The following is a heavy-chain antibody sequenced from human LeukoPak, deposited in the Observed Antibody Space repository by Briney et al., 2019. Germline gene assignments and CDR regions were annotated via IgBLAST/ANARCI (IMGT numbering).Heavy chain of an antibody. J-gene: IGHJ4*02. CDR1: KFNFNNYG. CDR3: ASIGRTPAIPSFIFDY. D-gene: IGHD2-2*02. CDR2: ISGNGDGT. V-gene: IGHV3-21*01. Sequence: GESLRLSCATSKFNFNNYGMTWVRQAPGKGLEWVSSISGNGDGTQYADSVKGRFTISRDNAKNSLYLQMNSLRAEDTAVYYCASIGRTPAIPSFIFDYWGQGTLVTVSS.